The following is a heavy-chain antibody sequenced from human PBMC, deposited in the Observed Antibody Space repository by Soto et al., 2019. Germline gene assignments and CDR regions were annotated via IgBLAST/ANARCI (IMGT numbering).Heavy chain of an antibody. Sequence: QVQLQESGPGLVKPSETLSLTCAVSGASISSRTWWTWVRQSPGKGLEWIGEMYHNGGSNHNPSLKSRVAISTDTSKNQFSLTLTSVTAADTAMYYCTCCGHDYKIDNWGQGSLVTVSS. J-gene: IGHJ4*02. CDR1: GASISSRTW. CDR3: TCCGHDYKIDN. CDR2: MYHNGGS. V-gene: IGHV4-4*02. D-gene: IGHD2-21*01.